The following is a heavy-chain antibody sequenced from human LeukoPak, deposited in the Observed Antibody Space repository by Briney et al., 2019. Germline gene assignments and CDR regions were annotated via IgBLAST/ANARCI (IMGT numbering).Heavy chain of an antibody. CDR3: SGAAESRRYYGMDV. J-gene: IGHJ6*02. V-gene: IGHV4-59*01. CDR1: GGSISSYY. D-gene: IGHD6-13*01. Sequence: SETLSLTCTVSGGSISSYYWSWIRQPPGKGLEWIGYIYYSGSTNYNPSLKSRVTISVDTSKNQFSLKLSSVTAADTAVYYCSGAAESRRYYGMDVWGQGTTVTVSS. CDR2: IYYSGST.